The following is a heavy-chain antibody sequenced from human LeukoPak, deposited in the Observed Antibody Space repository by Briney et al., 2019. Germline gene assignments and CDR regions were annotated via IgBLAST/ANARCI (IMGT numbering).Heavy chain of an antibody. V-gene: IGHV3-64*04. CDR3: ARQVGVPTVFDY. D-gene: IGHD1-26*01. CDR2: ISSNGGST. CDR1: GFTFSSYA. Sequence: GGSLRLSCSASGFTFSSYAMHWVRQAPGKGLEYVSVISSNGGSTYYADSVKGRFTISTDNSKNTLYLQMDSPRAEDTAVYYCARQVGVPTVFDYWGQGTLVTVSS. J-gene: IGHJ4*02.